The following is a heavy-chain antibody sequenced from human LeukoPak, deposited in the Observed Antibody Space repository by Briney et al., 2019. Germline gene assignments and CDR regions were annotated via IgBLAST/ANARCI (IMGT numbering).Heavy chain of an antibody. V-gene: IGHV3-11*01. Sequence: PGGSLRLSCAASGFNFSDYYMSWIRQAPGKGLEWVSYISSSGYTIYCADSVKGRFTVSRDNAKNSLSLQMNSLRAEDTAVYYCARELPSAVVTTANDYWGQGTLVTVSS. D-gene: IGHD4-23*01. CDR3: ARELPSAVVTTANDY. CDR1: GFNFSDYY. J-gene: IGHJ4*02. CDR2: ISSSGYTI.